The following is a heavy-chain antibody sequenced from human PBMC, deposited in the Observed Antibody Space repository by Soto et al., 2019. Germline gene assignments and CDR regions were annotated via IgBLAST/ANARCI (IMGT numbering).Heavy chain of an antibody. D-gene: IGHD1-1*01. CDR3: AGTRSAVGSLDY. CDR1: GGSISSSSYY. Sequence: SETLSLTCTVSGGSISSSSYYWGWIRQPPGKGLEWIGSIYYSGSTYYNPSLKSRVTISVDTSKNQFSLKLSSVTAADTAVYYCAGTRSAVGSLDYWGQGTLVTVSS. CDR2: IYYSGST. V-gene: IGHV4-39*01. J-gene: IGHJ4*02.